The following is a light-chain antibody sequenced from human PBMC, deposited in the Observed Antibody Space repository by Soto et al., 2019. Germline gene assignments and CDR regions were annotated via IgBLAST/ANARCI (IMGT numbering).Light chain of an antibody. CDR2: GAS. CDR3: QQYNNWPRT. J-gene: IGKJ1*01. V-gene: IGKV3-15*01. Sequence: EIVMTQSPATLSVSPGERATLSCRASQSVSSSLAWYQQKPGPAPRLLIYGASTRATGIPASFSGSGSGTEFTLTISSLQSEDFAVYYCQQYNNWPRTFGQGTKVEIK. CDR1: QSVSSS.